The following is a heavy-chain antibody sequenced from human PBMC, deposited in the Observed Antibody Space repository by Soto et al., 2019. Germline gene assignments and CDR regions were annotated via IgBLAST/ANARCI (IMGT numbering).Heavy chain of an antibody. D-gene: IGHD6-13*01. CDR2: IYYSGST. CDR3: ASRSSSWTQLGDYGYFDL. J-gene: IGHJ2*01. CDR1: GGSISSYY. V-gene: IGHV4-59*01. Sequence: QVQLQESGPGLVKPSETLSLTCTVSGGSISSYYWSWIRQPPGKGLEWIGYIYYSGSTNYNPSLNSRVPISVDPYENLFSLKLSSVTAADTAVYYCASRSSSWTQLGDYGYFDLWGRGTLVTVSS.